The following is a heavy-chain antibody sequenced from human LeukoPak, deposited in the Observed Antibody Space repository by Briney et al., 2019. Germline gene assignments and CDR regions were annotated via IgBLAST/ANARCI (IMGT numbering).Heavy chain of an antibody. J-gene: IGHJ5*02. CDR1: GGSISSSNW. CDR2: IYHSGST. V-gene: IGHV4-4*02. D-gene: IGHD3-22*01. Sequence: PSATLSLTCAVSGGSISSSNWWRWVRQPPGKGLEWTGEIYHSGSTNYNPSLKSRVTISVDKSKNQFSLKLSSVTAADTAVYYCARDQGGSSGYFRFLHWFDPWGQGTLVTVSS. CDR3: ARDQGGSSGYFRFLHWFDP.